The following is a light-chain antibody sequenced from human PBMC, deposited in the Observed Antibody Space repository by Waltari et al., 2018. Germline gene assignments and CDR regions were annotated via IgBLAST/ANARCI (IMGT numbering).Light chain of an antibody. CDR3: TSYTTSVTWV. J-gene: IGLJ3*02. V-gene: IGLV2-14*01. CDR2: EVT. Sequence: QSALTPPASVSGSPGQSITISCTGTSSDIGGHNYLSWYQQHPGKAPKLVIFEVTTRPSGVSKRFSGSKSGNTASLTISGLQAEDEADYYCTSYTTSVTWVFGGGTKVTVL. CDR1: SSDIGGHNY.